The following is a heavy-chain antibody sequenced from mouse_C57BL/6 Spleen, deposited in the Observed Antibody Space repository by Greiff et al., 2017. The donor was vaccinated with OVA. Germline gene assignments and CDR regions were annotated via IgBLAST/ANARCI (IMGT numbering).Heavy chain of an antibody. CDR1: GYAFSSSW. D-gene: IGHD2-2*01. J-gene: IGHJ1*03. V-gene: IGHV1-82*01. Sequence: QVQLKQSGPELVKPGASVKISCKASGYAFSSSWMNWVKQRPGKGLEWIGRIYPGDGDTNYNGKFKGKATLTADKSSSTAYMQLSSLTSEDSAVYFCARGPYGYDVDWYFDVWGTGTTVTVSS. CDR2: IYPGDGDT. CDR3: ARGPYGYDVDWYFDV.